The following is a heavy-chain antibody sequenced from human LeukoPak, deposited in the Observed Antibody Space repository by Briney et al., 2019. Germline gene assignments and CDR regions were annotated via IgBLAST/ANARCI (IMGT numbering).Heavy chain of an antibody. CDR1: GFTFSSYW. J-gene: IGHJ4*02. Sequence: GGSLRLSCAASGFTFSSYWMSWVRQAPGKGLEWVANIKQDGSEKYYVDSVKGRFTISRDNSKSTLYLQMNSLRAEDTAVYYCGRVAPGGRHIDYWGQGTLVTVS. D-gene: IGHD6-13*01. V-gene: IGHV3-7*01. CDR2: IKQDGSEK. CDR3: GRVAPGGRHIDY.